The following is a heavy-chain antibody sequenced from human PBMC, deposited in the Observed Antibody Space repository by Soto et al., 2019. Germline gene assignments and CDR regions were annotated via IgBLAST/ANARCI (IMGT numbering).Heavy chain of an antibody. Sequence: QVQLVQSGAEVKKPGASVKISCEASGYTFINYYMHWVRQAPGQGFEWMGRISPKSGGTNYAQKFQGKVSMTWDTAIKTADMELSSIMSEDTAVYFCARPPGYISDWYYFDLWGQGTQVTVSS. V-gene: IGHV1-2*02. D-gene: IGHD3-9*01. J-gene: IGHJ4*02. CDR3: ARPPGYISDWYYFDL. CDR2: ISPKSGGT. CDR1: GYTFINYY.